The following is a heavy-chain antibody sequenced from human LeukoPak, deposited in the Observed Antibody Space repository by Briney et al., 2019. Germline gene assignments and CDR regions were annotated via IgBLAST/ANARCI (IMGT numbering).Heavy chain of an antibody. CDR3: ASQSGLDN. CDR1: GFTFGSYS. D-gene: IGHD1-26*01. Sequence: KPGGSLRLSCAASGFTFGSYSMNWVRQAPGKGLEWVSSIDSGSSYKYYADSVEGRFTISRDNAKNSLFLQMNSLRVEDTAVYYCASQSGLDNWGQGTLVTVSS. J-gene: IGHJ4*02. V-gene: IGHV3-21*01. CDR2: IDSGSSYK.